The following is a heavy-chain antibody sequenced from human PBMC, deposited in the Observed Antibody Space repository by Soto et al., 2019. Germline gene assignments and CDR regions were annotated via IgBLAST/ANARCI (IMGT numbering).Heavy chain of an antibody. CDR3: ARSPPDYGGNFAFDI. CDR1: GGSFSGYY. J-gene: IGHJ3*02. V-gene: IGHV4-34*01. Sequence: QVQLQQWGAGLLKPSETLSLTCAVYGGSFSGYYWSWIRQPPGKGLEWIGEINHSGSTNYNPSLKSRVPISVDTSKNQFSLKLSSVTAADTAVYYCARSPPDYGGNFAFDIWGQGTMVTVSS. D-gene: IGHD4-17*01. CDR2: INHSGST.